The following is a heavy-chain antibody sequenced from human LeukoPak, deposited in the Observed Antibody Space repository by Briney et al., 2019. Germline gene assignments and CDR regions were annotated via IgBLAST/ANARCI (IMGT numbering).Heavy chain of an antibody. D-gene: IGHD2-2*02. Sequence: KPSETLSLTCTVSGGSISGYFWSWVRQPPGKGLELIGYIYYSGSTNYNPSLKSRVTISVDTSKNPFSLKLSSVTAAETAVYYCARYSCTTNTCYNFEYWGQGPLVTVSS. V-gene: IGHV4-59*12. J-gene: IGHJ4*02. CDR3: ARYSCTTNTCYNFEY. CDR2: IYYSGST. CDR1: GGSISGYF.